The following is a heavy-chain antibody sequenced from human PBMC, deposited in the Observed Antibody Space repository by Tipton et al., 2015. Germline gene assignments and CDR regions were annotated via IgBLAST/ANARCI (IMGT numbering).Heavy chain of an antibody. D-gene: IGHD3-22*01. Sequence: SLRLSCEASGFTFSDYYMGWVRQAPGRGPEWVSYISTTGDNVNYAESVKGRFTISRVNAKNLLYLQMNSLRVEDTAVYYCTREYYYDSSGLDLWGQGTLVAVSA. V-gene: IGHV3-11*01. CDR3: TREYYYDSSGLDL. CDR2: ISTTGDNV. J-gene: IGHJ5*02. CDR1: GFTFSDYY.